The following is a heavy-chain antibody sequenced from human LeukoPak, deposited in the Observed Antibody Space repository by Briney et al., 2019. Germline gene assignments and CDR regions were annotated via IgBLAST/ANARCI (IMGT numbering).Heavy chain of an antibody. CDR3: TTVLGTVVVIATYYFDY. Sequence: GGSLRLSCAASGFTFSNAWMSWVRQAPGKGLEWVGRIKSKTDGGTTDYAAPVKGRFTISRDDSKNTLYLQMNSLKTEDTAVYYCTTVLGTVVVIATYYFDYWGQGTLVTVSS. CDR2: IKSKTDGGTT. V-gene: IGHV3-15*01. CDR1: GFTFSNAW. D-gene: IGHD3-22*01. J-gene: IGHJ4*02.